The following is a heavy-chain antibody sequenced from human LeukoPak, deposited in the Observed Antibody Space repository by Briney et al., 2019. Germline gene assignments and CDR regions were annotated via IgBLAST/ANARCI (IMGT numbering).Heavy chain of an antibody. V-gene: IGHV3-53*01. Sequence: GGSLRLSCAAFGFIFPNAWMHWVRQAPGKGLEWVSAIFSGGSIHYADSVRGRFTISRDNSKNTLYLQMNSLRAEDTAVYYCVRGRARAALDIWGQGTLVTVSS. J-gene: IGHJ3*02. CDR2: IFSGGSI. CDR1: GFIFPNAW. CDR3: VRGRARAALDI.